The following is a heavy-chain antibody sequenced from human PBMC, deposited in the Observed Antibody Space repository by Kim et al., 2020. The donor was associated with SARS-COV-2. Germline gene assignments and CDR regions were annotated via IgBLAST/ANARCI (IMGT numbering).Heavy chain of an antibody. Sequence: GGSLRLSCAASGFTFSSYAMHWVRQAPGKGLEWVAVISYDGSNKYYVDSVKGRFTISRDNSKNTLYLQMNSLRAEDTAVYYCARDGPLIPIFGVVYYYYYYGMDVWGQGTTVTVSS. CDR3: ARDGPLIPIFGVVYYYYYYGMDV. J-gene: IGHJ6*02. D-gene: IGHD3-3*01. CDR2: ISYDGSNK. V-gene: IGHV3-30*04. CDR1: GFTFSSYA.